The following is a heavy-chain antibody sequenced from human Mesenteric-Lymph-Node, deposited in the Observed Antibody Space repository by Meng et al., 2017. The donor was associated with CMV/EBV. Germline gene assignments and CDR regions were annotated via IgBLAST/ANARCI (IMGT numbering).Heavy chain of an antibody. CDR3: DGSDF. CDR1: GFTFSNFG. Sequence: GESLKISCAVSGFTFSNFGMHWARQAPGKGLEWVSTISASAHRTHYADSVRGRFTISRDNSKNTLYLHMNNLRAEDTAVYYCDGSDFWGQGTLVTVSS. D-gene: IGHD2-21*01. CDR2: ISASAHRT. J-gene: IGHJ4*02. V-gene: IGHV3-23*01.